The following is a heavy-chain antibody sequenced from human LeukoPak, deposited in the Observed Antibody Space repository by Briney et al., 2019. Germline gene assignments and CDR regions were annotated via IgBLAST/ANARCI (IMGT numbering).Heavy chain of an antibody. V-gene: IGHV3-30*18. D-gene: IGHD3-22*01. J-gene: IGHJ4*02. CDR1: GFTFSSYG. CDR2: ISYDGSNK. Sequence: PGGSLRLSCAASGFTFSSYGMHWVRQAPGKGLEWVAVISYDGSNKYYADSVKGRFTISRDNSKNTLYLQMNSLRAEDTAVYYCAKDSDSSGYRGIDYWGQGTLVTVSS. CDR3: AKDSDSSGYRGIDY.